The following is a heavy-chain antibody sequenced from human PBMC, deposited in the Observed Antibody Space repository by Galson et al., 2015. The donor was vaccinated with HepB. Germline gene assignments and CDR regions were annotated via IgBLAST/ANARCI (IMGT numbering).Heavy chain of an antibody. CDR3: ARGPLTGTNWWFDP. Sequence: SVKVSCKASGGTFGDHTLSWVRQAPGQGLEWMGGIIPIFGTANYAQKFQGKVTIIADASTSTAHMELSGLISEDTAVYYCARGPLTGTNWWFDPWGQGTLVTVSS. CDR1: GGTFGDHT. CDR2: IIPIFGTA. D-gene: IGHD1-7*01. V-gene: IGHV1-69*13. J-gene: IGHJ5*02.